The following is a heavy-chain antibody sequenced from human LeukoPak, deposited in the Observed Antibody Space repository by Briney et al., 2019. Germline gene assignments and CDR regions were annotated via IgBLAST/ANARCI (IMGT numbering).Heavy chain of an antibody. CDR2: IIPILGIA. V-gene: IGHV1-69*02. CDR1: GGTFSSYT. J-gene: IGHJ5*02. CDR3: ARVSRPNSASYSRFDP. D-gene: IGHD1-26*01. Sequence: GASVKVSCNASGGTFSSYTISWVRQAPGQGLEWMGRIIPILGIANYAQKFQGRVTITADKSTSTAYMELSSLRSEDTAVYYCARVSRPNSASYSRFDPWGQGTLVTVSS.